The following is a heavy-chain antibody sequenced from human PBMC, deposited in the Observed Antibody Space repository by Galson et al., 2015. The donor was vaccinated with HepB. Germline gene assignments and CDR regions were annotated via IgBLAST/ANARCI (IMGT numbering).Heavy chain of an antibody. CDR2: ISGSGGST. CDR3: AKGSLVLEWLPNY. J-gene: IGHJ4*02. D-gene: IGHD3-3*01. V-gene: IGHV3-23*01. Sequence: SLRLSCAASGFTFSSYAMSWVRQAPGKGLEWVSAISGSGGSTYYADSVKGRSTISRDNSKNTLYLQMNSLRAEDTAVYYCAKGSLVLEWLPNYWGQGTLVTVSS. CDR1: GFTFSSYA.